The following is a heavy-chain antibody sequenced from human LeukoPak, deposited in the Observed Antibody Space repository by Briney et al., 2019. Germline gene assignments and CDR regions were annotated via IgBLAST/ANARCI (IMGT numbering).Heavy chain of an antibody. CDR3: ARGAAGPDSLSNWFDP. D-gene: IGHD6-13*01. CDR2: INHSGGA. CDR1: GFTFSSYW. V-gene: IGHV4-34*01. J-gene: IGHJ5*02. Sequence: GSLRLSCAASGFTFSSYWMSWIRQPPGKGLEWIGEINHSGGANYNPSLKSRVTISVDTSKNQFSLKLSSVTAADTAVYYCARGAAGPDSLSNWFDPWGQGTLVTVSS.